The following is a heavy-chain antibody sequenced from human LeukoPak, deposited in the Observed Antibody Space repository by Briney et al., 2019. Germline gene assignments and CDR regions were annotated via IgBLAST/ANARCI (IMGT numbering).Heavy chain of an antibody. CDR2: IYYSGST. CDR3: ASAGIAVAGTNYFDY. CDR1: GGSISSYY. Sequence: SETLSLTCTVSGGSISSYYWSWIRQPPGKGLEWNGYIYYSGSTNYNPSLKSRVTISVDTSKNQFYLKLSSVTAADTAVYYCASAGIAVAGTNYFDYWRQRTLVTVSS. V-gene: IGHV4-59*01. J-gene: IGHJ4*02. D-gene: IGHD6-19*01.